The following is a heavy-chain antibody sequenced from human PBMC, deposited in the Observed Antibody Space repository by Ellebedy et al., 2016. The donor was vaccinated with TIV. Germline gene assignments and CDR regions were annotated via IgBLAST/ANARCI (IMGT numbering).Heavy chain of an antibody. J-gene: IGHJ3*01. CDR1: GYSFTTYW. V-gene: IGHV5-51*01. CDR2: LHPGDSDS. CDR3: ARRDTMTVVVGGFDV. D-gene: IGHD3-22*01. Sequence: GESLKISXKASGYSFTTYWIGWVRQMPGKGLEWMGVLHPGDSDSRYNPSFEGQVTISADRSINTAYLQWSSLKASDTAMYYCARRDTMTVVVGGFDVWGQGTMLTVS.